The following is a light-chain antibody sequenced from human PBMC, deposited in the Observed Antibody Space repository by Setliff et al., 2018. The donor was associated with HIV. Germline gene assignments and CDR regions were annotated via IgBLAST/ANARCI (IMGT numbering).Light chain of an antibody. J-gene: IGLJ1*01. V-gene: IGLV2-14*01. Sequence: QSVLTQPASVSGSPGQSITISCTGTTSDIGSYTFVSWYQHYPGEAPKLILYEVTDRPSGVPYRFSGSRSGTTASLTISGLRAEDEADYYCASYTKRNVFVFGTGTKVTVL. CDR1: TSDIGSYTF. CDR3: ASYTKRNVFV. CDR2: EVT.